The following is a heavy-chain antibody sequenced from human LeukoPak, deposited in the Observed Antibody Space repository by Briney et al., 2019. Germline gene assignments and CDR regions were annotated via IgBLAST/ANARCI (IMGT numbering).Heavy chain of an antibody. CDR3: AREGSGWYGNFDY. CDR1: AYTFTGYY. D-gene: IGHD6-19*01. J-gene: IGHJ4*02. CDR2: INPDSGGT. Sequence: ASVKVSCKASAYTFTGYYMHWVRKAPGQGLEWMGWINPDSGGTNYAQKFQGRVTMTRDTSISTAYMEVSRLRSDDTAVYYCAREGSGWYGNFDYWGQGTLVTVSS. V-gene: IGHV1-2*02.